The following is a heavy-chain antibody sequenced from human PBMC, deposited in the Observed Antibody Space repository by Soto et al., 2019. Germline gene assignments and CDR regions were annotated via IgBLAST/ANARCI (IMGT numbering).Heavy chain of an antibody. D-gene: IGHD1-1*01. Sequence: PGGSLRLSCASSVFTFIDYYMNWIRQAPGQGLEWLSFINTRGETRYIADSIRGRFTFSRDNARRSLYLQMNSLRAEDTAVYYCARSGIPLIEILDYWGHGTLVTVSS. CDR3: ARSGIPLIEILDY. CDR2: INTRGETR. V-gene: IGHV3-11*01. CDR1: VFTFIDYY. J-gene: IGHJ4*01.